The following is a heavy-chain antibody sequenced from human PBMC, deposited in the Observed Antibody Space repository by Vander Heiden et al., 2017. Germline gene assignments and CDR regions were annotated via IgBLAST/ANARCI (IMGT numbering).Heavy chain of an antibody. V-gene: IGHV3-30-3*01. CDR3: ARDSGYYGSGKGRFDP. Sequence: QVQLVESGGGVVQPGRSLRLSCAASGFTFSSYAMHWVRQAPGEGLEWVAVISYDGSNKYYADSVKGRFTISRDNSKNTLYLQMNSLRAEDTAVYYCARDSGYYGSGKGRFDPWGQGTLVTVSS. J-gene: IGHJ5*02. CDR1: GFTFSSYA. D-gene: IGHD3-10*01. CDR2: ISYDGSNK.